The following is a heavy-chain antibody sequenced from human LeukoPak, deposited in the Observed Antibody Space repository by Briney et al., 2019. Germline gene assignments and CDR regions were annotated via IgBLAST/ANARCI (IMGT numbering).Heavy chain of an antibody. Sequence: SETLSLTCTVSGGSINSSFYWDWIRQPPVKGLEWIGSVYYSGTTYYNTSFKSRITISVDTSKTVLSLKLTSVTAADTAVYFCARRRRLGPSLDCWGQGTLVAVSS. CDR2: VYYSGTT. V-gene: IGHV4-39*01. J-gene: IGHJ4*02. CDR1: GGSINSSFY. D-gene: IGHD1-26*01. CDR3: ARRRRLGPSLDC.